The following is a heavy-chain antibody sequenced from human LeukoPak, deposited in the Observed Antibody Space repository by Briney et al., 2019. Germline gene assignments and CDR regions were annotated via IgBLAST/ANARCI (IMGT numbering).Heavy chain of an antibody. CDR3: AKVEDSSGWGYDY. J-gene: IGHJ4*02. CDR1: GFTFDSYW. V-gene: IGHV3-7*01. CDR2: IKEDGSEK. Sequence: GGSLRLSCAASGFTFDSYWMTWVRQAPGKGLEWVANIKEDGSEKYYVDSVKGRFTISRDNANNSLYLQMNSLRAGDTAVYYCAKVEDSSGWGYDYWGQGTLVTVSS. D-gene: IGHD6-19*01.